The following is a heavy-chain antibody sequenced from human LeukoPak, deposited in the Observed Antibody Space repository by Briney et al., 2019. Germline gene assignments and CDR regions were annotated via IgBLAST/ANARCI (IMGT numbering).Heavy chain of an antibody. CDR2: ISAYNGNT. Sequence: GASVKVSCKASGYTFTSYGISWVRQAPGQGLEWMGWISAYNGNTNYAQKLQGRVTMTTDTSTSTAYMELRSLRSDDTAVYYCARSLLYDSSGYYRYWGQGTLVTVSS. D-gene: IGHD3-22*01. V-gene: IGHV1-18*01. J-gene: IGHJ4*02. CDR1: GYTFTSYG. CDR3: ARSLLYDSSGYYRY.